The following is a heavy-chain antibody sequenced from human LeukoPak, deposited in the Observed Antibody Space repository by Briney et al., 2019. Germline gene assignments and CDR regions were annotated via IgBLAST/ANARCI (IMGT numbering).Heavy chain of an antibody. D-gene: IGHD3-9*01. Sequence: SETLSLTCAVYGGSFSGYYWSWIRQPPGKGLEWIGEINHSGSTNYNPSLKSRVTISVDTSKNQFSLKLSSVTAAGTAVYYCARISDILTGYEYYFDYWGQGTLVTVSS. CDR2: INHSGST. J-gene: IGHJ4*02. CDR3: ARISDILTGYEYYFDY. CDR1: GGSFSGYY. V-gene: IGHV4-34*01.